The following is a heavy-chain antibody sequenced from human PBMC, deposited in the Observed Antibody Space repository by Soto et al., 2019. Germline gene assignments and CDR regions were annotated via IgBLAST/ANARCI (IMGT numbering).Heavy chain of an antibody. J-gene: IGHJ4*02. CDR3: AKGAVDTAMGHFDY. V-gene: IGHV3-23*01. Sequence: EVHLLESGGGLVQPGGSLRLSCAASGFTFSSYAMSWVRQDPGKGLEWVSAISGSGGSTYYADSVKGRFTISRDNSKNMLYLQMNSLRAEDTAVYFCAKGAVDTAMGHFDYRGQGTLVTVSS. D-gene: IGHD5-18*01. CDR2: ISGSGGST. CDR1: GFTFSSYA.